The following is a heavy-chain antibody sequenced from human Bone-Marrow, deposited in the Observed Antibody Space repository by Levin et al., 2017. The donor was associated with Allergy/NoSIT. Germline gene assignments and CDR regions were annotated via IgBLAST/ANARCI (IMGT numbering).Heavy chain of an antibody. CDR1: GFTFSSYG. Sequence: GESLKISCAASGFTFSSYGIHWVRQAPGKGLEWVAVISYDGRSKYYADSVKGRFTISRDNSKNTLYLQMNSLRAEDTAVYYCAKEIFGSPTPHDAFDSWGQGTMVTVSS. J-gene: IGHJ3*02. CDR2: ISYDGRSK. D-gene: IGHD1-26*01. CDR3: AKEIFGSPTPHDAFDS. V-gene: IGHV3-30*18.